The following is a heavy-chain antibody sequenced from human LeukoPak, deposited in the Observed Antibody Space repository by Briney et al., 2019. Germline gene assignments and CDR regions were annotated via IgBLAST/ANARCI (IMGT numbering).Heavy chain of an antibody. V-gene: IGHV4-34*01. CDR3: ARGSRWFGVSDY. J-gene: IGHJ4*02. Sequence: PSETLSLTCAVYGGSFSGYYWSWIRQPPGKGLEWIGEINHSGSTNYNPSLKSRVTISVDTSKNQFSLKLNSVTAADTAVYHCARGSRWFGVSDYWGQGTLVTVSS. CDR1: GGSFSGYY. D-gene: IGHD3-10*01. CDR2: INHSGST.